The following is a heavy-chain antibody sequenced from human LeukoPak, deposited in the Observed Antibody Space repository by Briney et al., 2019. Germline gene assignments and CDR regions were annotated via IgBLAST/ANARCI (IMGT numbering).Heavy chain of an antibody. D-gene: IGHD6-6*01. CDR2: INHSGST. CDR3: ARAMSIAARPTNYYYYMDV. CDR1: GGSFSGYY. Sequence: PSETLSLTCAVYGGSFSGYYWSWIRQPPGKGLEWIGEINHSGSTNYNPSLKSRVTISVDTSKNQFSLKLSPVTAADTAVYYCARAMSIAARPTNYYYYMDVWGKGTTVTVSS. V-gene: IGHV4-34*01. J-gene: IGHJ6*03.